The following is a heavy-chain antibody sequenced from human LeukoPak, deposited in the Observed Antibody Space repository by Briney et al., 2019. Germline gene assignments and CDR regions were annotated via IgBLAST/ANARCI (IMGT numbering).Heavy chain of an antibody. J-gene: IGHJ1*01. CDR2: INPNSGGT. CDR3: ARSAAGYAEYLQH. CDR1: GYTFTGYY. V-gene: IGHV1-2*02. Sequence: GASVKVSCKASGYTFTGYYMHWVRQAPGQGLEWMGWINPNSGGTNYAQKFQGRVTMTRDTSISTAYMELSRLRSDDTAVYYCARSAAGYAEYLQHWGQGTLVTVSS. D-gene: IGHD6-13*01.